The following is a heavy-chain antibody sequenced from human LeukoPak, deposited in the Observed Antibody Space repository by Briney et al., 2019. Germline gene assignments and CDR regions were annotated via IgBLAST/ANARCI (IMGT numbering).Heavy chain of an antibody. CDR2: IYYSGST. D-gene: IGHD6-13*01. CDR3: ARGIAAAGIDY. CDR1: GGSISSYY. V-gene: IGHV4-59*01. Sequence: SETLSLTCTVSGGSISSYYWSWIRQPPGKGLEWIGYIYYSGSTNYNPSLKSRVTISVDTSKNQFSLKLSSVTATDTAVYYCARGIAAAGIDYWGQGTLVTVSS. J-gene: IGHJ4*02.